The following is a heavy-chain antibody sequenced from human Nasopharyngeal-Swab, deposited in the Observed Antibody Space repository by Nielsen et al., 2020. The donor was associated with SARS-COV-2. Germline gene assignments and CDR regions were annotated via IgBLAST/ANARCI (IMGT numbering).Heavy chain of an antibody. J-gene: IGHJ4*02. D-gene: IGHD6-13*01. V-gene: IGHV4-39*01. Sequence: SETLSLTFTVSGGSISSSTYYWAWIRQPPGKGLEWIGSIYSGGSTYYNPSLKSRLTISVDTSKNQFSLKLSYVTAADTAVYYCATLSSSWYEYYFDYWGQGTLVTVSS. CDR1: GGSISSSTYY. CDR2: IYSGGST. CDR3: ATLSSSWYEYYFDY.